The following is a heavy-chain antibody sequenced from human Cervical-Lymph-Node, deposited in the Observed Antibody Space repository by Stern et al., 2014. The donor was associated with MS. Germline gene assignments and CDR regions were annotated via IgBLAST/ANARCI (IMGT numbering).Heavy chain of an antibody. D-gene: IGHD6-19*01. Sequence: VQLVESGGGVVQPGRSLRLSCAASGFTFSSYGMHWVRQSPGKGLEWMTGTSHNGNYKSLSDSCKGRFTISRDNSKPSLYLQMNILIPEDTAVYYCAKDSGSGWQWAAFDFWGQGTLVTVSS. CDR3: AKDSGSGWQWAAFDF. CDR2: TSHNGNYK. J-gene: IGHJ4*02. CDR1: GFTFSSYG. V-gene: IGHV3-30*18.